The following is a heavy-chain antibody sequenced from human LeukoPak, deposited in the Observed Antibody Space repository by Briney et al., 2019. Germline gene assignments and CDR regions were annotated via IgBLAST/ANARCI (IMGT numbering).Heavy chain of an antibody. CDR3: ARGGVVYPDSFDI. J-gene: IGHJ3*02. V-gene: IGHV3-66*01. CDR1: GFTVSGHY. CDR2: IFSGTTT. D-gene: IGHD2-15*01. Sequence: GGSLRLSCAASGFTVSGHYMSWVRQAPGKGLEWVSVIFSGTTTYYADSVKGRFTISRDNSKNTLFLQMNSVRAEDTAVYYCARGGVVYPDSFDIWGRGTMVTVSS.